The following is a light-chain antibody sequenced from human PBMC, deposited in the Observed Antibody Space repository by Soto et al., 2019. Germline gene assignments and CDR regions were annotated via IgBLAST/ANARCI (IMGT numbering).Light chain of an antibody. CDR2: GVT. V-gene: IGLV2-14*01. Sequence: QSVLTQPASVSGSPGQSITISCTGTSSDIGAYNYVSWYQQYPGKAPKLMIYGVTNRPSGVSNRFSGSKTGNTASLTISGTQAGDGGYYYCFSHRSGDSHVFGTGTKVTVL. J-gene: IGLJ1*01. CDR3: FSHRSGDSHV. CDR1: SSDIGAYNY.